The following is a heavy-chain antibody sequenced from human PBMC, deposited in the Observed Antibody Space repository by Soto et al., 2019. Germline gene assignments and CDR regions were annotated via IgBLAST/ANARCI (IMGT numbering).Heavy chain of an antibody. J-gene: IGHJ6*02. D-gene: IGHD3-22*01. CDR2: IIPVFGTP. CDR3: ARGDATKIVVTTYYGLDV. Sequence: SVKVSCKASGGSFSNYGISWVRQAPGQGLEWMGGIIPVFGTPHYAQKFQDRVTITADESTSTVYMEVSSLTSEDTAVYYCARGDATKIVVTTYYGLDVWGQGTTVTVSS. CDR1: GGSFSNYG. V-gene: IGHV1-69*13.